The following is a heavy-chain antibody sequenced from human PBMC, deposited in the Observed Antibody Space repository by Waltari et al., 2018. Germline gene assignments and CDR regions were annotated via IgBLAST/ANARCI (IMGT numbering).Heavy chain of an antibody. V-gene: IGHV1-69*04. CDR2: RIRILGIA. CDR3: ARDQGQIAAAGYYFDY. J-gene: IGHJ4*02. D-gene: IGHD6-13*01. Sequence: QVQLVQSGAEVKKPGSSVKVSCKASGGTFSSYAISWVRQAPGQGREGMGGRIRILGIANAAQKCQGRVTITEDEATSTAYMELSRLRSEDTAVYYCARDQGQIAAAGYYFDYWGQGTLVTVSS. CDR1: GGTFSSYA.